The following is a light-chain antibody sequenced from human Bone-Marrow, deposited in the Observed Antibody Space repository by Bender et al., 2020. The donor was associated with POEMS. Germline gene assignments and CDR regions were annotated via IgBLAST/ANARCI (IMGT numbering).Light chain of an antibody. J-gene: IGLJ2*01. CDR2: DDS. Sequence: SYVLTQPPSVSVAPGHTATITCGGDHIGSRSVHWYQQKPGQAPVLVVYDDSDRPSGIPERFSGSSSGNTASLTITGAQAEDEADYYCGSRDSSNNHRVVFGGGTKLTVL. V-gene: IGLV3-21*02. CDR1: HIGSRS. CDR3: GSRDSSNNHRVV.